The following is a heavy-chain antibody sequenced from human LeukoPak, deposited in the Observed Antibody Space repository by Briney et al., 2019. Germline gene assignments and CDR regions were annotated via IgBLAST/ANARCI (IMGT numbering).Heavy chain of an antibody. J-gene: IGHJ4*02. D-gene: IGHD2-15*01. CDR2: IYSGGST. Sequence: PGGSLRLSCAASGFTVRSNYMSWVRQAPGKGLEWVSAIYSGGSTYYAGSVKGRFTISRDNSKNTLSLQMNSLRAEDTAVYYCARGGYCSGGSCYLFFDYWGQGTLVTVSS. V-gene: IGHV3-66*01. CDR3: ARGGYCSGGSCYLFFDY. CDR1: GFTVRSNY.